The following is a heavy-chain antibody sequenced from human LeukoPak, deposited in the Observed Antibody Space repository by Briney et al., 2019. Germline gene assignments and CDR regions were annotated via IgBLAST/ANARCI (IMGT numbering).Heavy chain of an antibody. CDR3: ARDWGSGSYIDY. CDR1: GFTFSDFY. V-gene: IGHV3-11*06. Sequence: GGSLRLSCAASGFTFSDFYMTWIRQAPGKGLEWVSSISSSSSYIYYADSVKGRFTISRDNAKNSLYLQMNSPRAEDTAVYYCARDWGSGSYIDYWGQGTLVTVSS. J-gene: IGHJ4*02. CDR2: ISSSSSYI. D-gene: IGHD3-16*01.